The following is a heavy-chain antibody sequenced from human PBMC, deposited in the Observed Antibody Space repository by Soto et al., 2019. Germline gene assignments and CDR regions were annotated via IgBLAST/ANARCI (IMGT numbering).Heavy chain of an antibody. Sequence: SGPTLVNPTQTLTLTCAFSGFSLTTTGMRVSWIRQPPGMALEWLARIDWNDDKFYSTSLKTRLTISKDTSKNQVVLRMTNMDPADTATYYCARHTSWIYGYFDYWGQGTLVTVSS. CDR1: GFSLTTTGMR. CDR2: IDWNDDK. J-gene: IGHJ4*02. CDR3: ARHTSWIYGYFDY. V-gene: IGHV2-70*04. D-gene: IGHD1-7*01.